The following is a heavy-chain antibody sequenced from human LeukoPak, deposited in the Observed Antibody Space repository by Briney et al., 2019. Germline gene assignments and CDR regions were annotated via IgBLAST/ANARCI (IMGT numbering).Heavy chain of an antibody. D-gene: IGHD1-26*01. CDR3: AKGAIWALASGYYMDV. CDR1: GFTFSSYA. CDR2: ISGSGGST. J-gene: IGHJ6*03. Sequence: PGGSLRLSCAASGFTFSSYAMSWVRQAPGKGLEWVSAISGSGGSTYYADSVKGRFTISRDNSKNTLYLQMNSLRAEDTAVYYCAKGAIWALASGYYMDVWGKGTTVTVSS. V-gene: IGHV3-23*01.